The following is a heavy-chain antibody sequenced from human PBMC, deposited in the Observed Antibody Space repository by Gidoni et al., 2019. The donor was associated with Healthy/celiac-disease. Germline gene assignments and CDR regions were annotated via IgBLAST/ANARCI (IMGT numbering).Heavy chain of an antibody. D-gene: IGHD4-17*01. CDR1: GGSISSYY. J-gene: IGHJ6*02. CDR3: ARDRRDYGDYVYYYGMDV. Sequence: QVQLQDSGPGLVKPSETLSLTCPVPGGSISSYYWSWIRQPPGKGLEWIGYIYYSGSTNYNPSLKSRVTISVDTSKNQFSLKLSSVTAADTAVYYCARDRRDYGDYVYYYGMDVWGQGTTVTVSS. V-gene: IGHV4-59*01. CDR2: IYYSGST.